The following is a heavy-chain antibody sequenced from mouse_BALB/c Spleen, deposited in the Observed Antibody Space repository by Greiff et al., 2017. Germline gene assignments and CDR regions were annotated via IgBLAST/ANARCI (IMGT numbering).Heavy chain of an antibody. CDR2: ISSGGSYT. D-gene: IGHD2-3*01. Sequence: EVQLVESGGDLVKPGGSLKLSCAASGFTFSSYGMSWVRQTPDKRLEWVATISSGGSYTYYPDSVKGRFTISRDNAKNTLYLQMSSLKSEDTAMYYCAGDGYSYAMDYWGQGTSVTGSS. CDR1: GFTFSSYG. V-gene: IGHV5-6*01. CDR3: AGDGYSYAMDY. J-gene: IGHJ4*01.